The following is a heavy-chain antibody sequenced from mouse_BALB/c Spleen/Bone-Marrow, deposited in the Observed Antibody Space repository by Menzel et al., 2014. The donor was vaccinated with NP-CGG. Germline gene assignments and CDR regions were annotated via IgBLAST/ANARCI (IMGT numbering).Heavy chain of an antibody. CDR3: TRGVYYDYDEGAMDY. D-gene: IGHD2-4*01. J-gene: IGHJ4*01. V-gene: IGHV1-14*01. Sequence: SGPELVKPGASVKMSCKASGYTLTSYVMHWVEQKPGQGLEWIGYINPYNDGTKYNEKFKGKATLTSDKSSSTAYMELSSLTSEDSAVYYCTRGVYYDYDEGAMDYWGQGSSVTDSS. CDR1: GYTLTSYV. CDR2: INPYNDGT.